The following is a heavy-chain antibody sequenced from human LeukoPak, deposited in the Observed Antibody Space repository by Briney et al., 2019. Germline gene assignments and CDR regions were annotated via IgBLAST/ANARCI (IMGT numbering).Heavy chain of an antibody. CDR2: ISSSSSYI. Sequence: GGSLRLSCVASGFTFSDYCMSWIRQAPGKGLEWVSSISSSSSYIYYADSVKGRFTISRDNAKNSLYLQMNSLRAEDTAVYYCARGAHGSGTHRWFDPWGQGTLVTVSS. V-gene: IGHV3-21*01. D-gene: IGHD3-10*01. CDR1: GFTFSDYC. J-gene: IGHJ5*02. CDR3: ARGAHGSGTHRWFDP.